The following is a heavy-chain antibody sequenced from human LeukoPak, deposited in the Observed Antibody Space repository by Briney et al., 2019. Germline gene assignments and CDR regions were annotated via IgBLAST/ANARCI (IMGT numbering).Heavy chain of an antibody. J-gene: IGHJ6*03. CDR2: INHSGST. Sequence: PSETLSLTCAVYGGSFSGYYWSWIRQPPGKGLEWIGEINHSGSTNYNPSLKSRVTISVDTSKNQFSLKLSSVTAADTAVYYCARGPGEEVAARLGYYYMDAWGKGTTVTVSS. CDR1: GGSFSGYY. V-gene: IGHV4-34*01. CDR3: ARGPGEEVAARLGYYYMDA. D-gene: IGHD6-6*01.